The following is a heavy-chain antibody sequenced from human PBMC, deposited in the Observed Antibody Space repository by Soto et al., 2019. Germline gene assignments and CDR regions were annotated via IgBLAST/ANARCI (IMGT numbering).Heavy chain of an antibody. J-gene: IGHJ4*02. D-gene: IGHD3-16*01. Sequence: GGSLRLSCAASGFTFSSYAMSWVRQAPGKGLEWVSAISGSGGSTYYADSVKGRFTISRDNSKNTLYLQMNSLRAEATAVYYCAKGGLLGETHEDFDYWGQGTLVTVSS. CDR2: ISGSGGST. CDR1: GFTFSSYA. V-gene: IGHV3-23*01. CDR3: AKGGLLGETHEDFDY.